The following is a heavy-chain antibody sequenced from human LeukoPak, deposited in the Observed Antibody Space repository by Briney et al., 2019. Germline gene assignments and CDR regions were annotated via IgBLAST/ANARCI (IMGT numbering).Heavy chain of an antibody. CDR1: GFSFSGST. Sequence: GGSLRLSCAASGFSFSGSTIHWVRQASGKGLEWVGRNRSKANRYATAYAASVKGRFTISRDDLKNTAYLQMNSLKPEDTDVYYCTSPIHYGDYDYYYGMDVWGQGTTVTVSS. D-gene: IGHD4-17*01. CDR2: NRSKANRYAT. CDR3: TSPIHYGDYDYYYGMDV. J-gene: IGHJ6*02. V-gene: IGHV3-73*01.